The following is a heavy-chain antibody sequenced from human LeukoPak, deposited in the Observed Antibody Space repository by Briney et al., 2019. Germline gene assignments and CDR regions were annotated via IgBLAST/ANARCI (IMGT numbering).Heavy chain of an antibody. J-gene: IGHJ4*02. CDR1: GFTFDDYG. CDR3: ARVQYYDSSGYYIRGIDYFDY. CDR2: INWNGGST. D-gene: IGHD3-22*01. Sequence: GGSLRLSCAASGFTFDDYGMSWVRQAPGKGLEWVSGINWNGGSTGYADSVKGRFTISRDNAKNSLYLQMNSLRAEDTALYYCARVQYYDSSGYYIRGIDYFDYWGQGTLVTVSS. V-gene: IGHV3-20*04.